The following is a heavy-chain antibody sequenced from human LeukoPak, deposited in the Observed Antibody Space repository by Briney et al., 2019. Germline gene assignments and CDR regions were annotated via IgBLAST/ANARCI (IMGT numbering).Heavy chain of an antibody. Sequence: RASVKVSCKASGYTFTSYGISWVRQAPGQGLEWMGWISAYNGNTNYAQQLQGRVTMTTDTSTSTAYMELRSLRSDDTAVYYCAREGNYYDSSGSIDAFDIWGQGTMVTVSS. J-gene: IGHJ3*02. CDR3: AREGNYYDSSGSIDAFDI. D-gene: IGHD3-22*01. CDR2: ISAYNGNT. V-gene: IGHV1-18*01. CDR1: GYTFTSYG.